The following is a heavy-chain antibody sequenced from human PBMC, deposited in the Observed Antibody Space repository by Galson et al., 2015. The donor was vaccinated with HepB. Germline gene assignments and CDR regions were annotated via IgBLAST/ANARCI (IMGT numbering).Heavy chain of an antibody. V-gene: IGHV3-30*18. D-gene: IGHD1-26*01. CDR1: GYTFTTYG. Sequence: SLRLSCAASGYTFTTYGMHWVRQAPGKGLEWVAVITSNGSNTYYADSVKGRFTISRDTSKNTPYLQMNSLRAEDTAVYYCAKGGGSYYEDGYFDYWGQGTLVTVSS. CDR3: AKGGGSYYEDGYFDY. J-gene: IGHJ4*02. CDR2: ITSNGSNT.